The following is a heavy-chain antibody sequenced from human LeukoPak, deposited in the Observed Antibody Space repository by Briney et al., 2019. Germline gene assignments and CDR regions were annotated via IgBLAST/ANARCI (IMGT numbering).Heavy chain of an antibody. CDR2: ISVYNGHT. J-gene: IGHJ4*02. D-gene: IGHD6-25*01. CDR1: GYAFNTYG. V-gene: IGHV1-18*01. CDR3: ARDENLVAEDY. Sequence: ASLKVSCKASGYAFNTYGISWVRQAPGQGLEWMGWISVYNGHTYYAQRLQGRITLTTDTSTNTAYMELRSLRSDDTAFYYCARDENLVAEDYWGQGTLVTVSS.